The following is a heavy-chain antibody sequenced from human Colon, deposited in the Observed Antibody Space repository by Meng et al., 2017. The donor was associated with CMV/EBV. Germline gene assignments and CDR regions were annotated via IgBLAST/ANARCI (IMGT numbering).Heavy chain of an antibody. V-gene: IGHV1-18*01. CDR1: GYAFSSSG. D-gene: IGHD2-2*01. Sequence: ASVKVSCKASGYAFSSSGIAWVRQAPGQGLEWMGWISAYNRNTNYAQNFQGRVTMTTDTSTSTAYMELRSLRADDTAVYYCARVPVVVPAATNYGMDVWGQGTTVTVSS. CDR2: ISAYNRNT. J-gene: IGHJ6*02. CDR3: ARVPVVVPAATNYGMDV.